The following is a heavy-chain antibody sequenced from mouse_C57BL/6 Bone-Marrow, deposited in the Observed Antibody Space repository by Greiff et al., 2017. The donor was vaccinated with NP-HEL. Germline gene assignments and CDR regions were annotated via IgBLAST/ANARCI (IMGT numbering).Heavy chain of an antibody. CDR1: GYTFTSYW. Sequence: VQLQQSGAELVKPGASVTLSCKASGYTFTSYWMHWVKQRPGQGLEWIGMIHPNSGSTNYNEKFKSKATLTVDKSSSTAYMQLSSLTSEDSAVYYCARYGSSYWYFDVWGTGTTVTVSS. V-gene: IGHV1-64*01. D-gene: IGHD1-1*01. J-gene: IGHJ1*03. CDR3: ARYGSSYWYFDV. CDR2: IHPNSGST.